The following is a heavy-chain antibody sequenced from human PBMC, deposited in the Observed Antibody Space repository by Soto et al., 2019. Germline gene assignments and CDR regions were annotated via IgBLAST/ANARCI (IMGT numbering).Heavy chain of an antibody. CDR3: ARDFTKSSSWPYYFDY. D-gene: IGHD6-13*01. J-gene: IGHJ4*02. CDR2: ISAYSGST. V-gene: IGHV1-18*01. Sequence: GASVKVSCEASGYRFTTYGISWVRQAPGQGLEWMGWISAYSGSTKFAQKLQGRVTMTTDTSTTTAYMELRSLTSDDTAVYYCARDFTKSSSWPYYFDYWGQGTLVTVSS. CDR1: GYRFTTYG.